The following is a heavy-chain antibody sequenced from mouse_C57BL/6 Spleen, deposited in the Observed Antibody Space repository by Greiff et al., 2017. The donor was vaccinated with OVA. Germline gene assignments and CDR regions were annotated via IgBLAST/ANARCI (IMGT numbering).Heavy chain of an antibody. D-gene: IGHD1-1*01. Sequence: VQLQQSGAELMKPGASVTLSCKATGYTFTGYWIEWVKQRPGHGLEWIGEILPGSGSTTYNEKFKGKATFTADTSSNTAYMQLSSLTTEDSSIYYCARYIPPVVADYWGQGTTLTVSS. CDR1: GYTFTGYW. CDR3: ARYIPPVVADY. CDR2: ILPGSGST. V-gene: IGHV1-9*01. J-gene: IGHJ2*01.